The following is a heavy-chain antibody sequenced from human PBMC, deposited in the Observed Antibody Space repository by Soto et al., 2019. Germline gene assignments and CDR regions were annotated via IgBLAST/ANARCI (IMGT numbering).Heavy chain of an antibody. D-gene: IGHD3-3*01. CDR3: ARVPDTIFGVVTLMDV. CDR2: IYYTGST. Sequence: PSETLSLTCTVSGGSVNSGDYYWSWIRQPPGKGLEWFGHIYYTGSTSYNPSLKSRVTISVATSKNQFSLKLSSVTAADTAVYYCARVPDTIFGVVTLMDVWGQGTTVTVSS. CDR1: GGSVNSGDYY. J-gene: IGHJ6*02. V-gene: IGHV4-30-4*01.